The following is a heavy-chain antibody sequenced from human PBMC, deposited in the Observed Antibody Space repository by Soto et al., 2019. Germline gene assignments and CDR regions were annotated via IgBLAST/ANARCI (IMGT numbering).Heavy chain of an antibody. CDR2: IFYSGST. V-gene: IGHV4-59*01. CDR1: GVSISNSY. Sequence: SETLSLTCTVAGVSISNSYWAWIRQSPEKGLECIGYIFYSGSTKYNPSLQSRVTISLDASKNQFFLQLASVTAADSAVYFCARVRTLSTLGYWGQGTLVTVS. CDR3: ARVRTLSTLGY. J-gene: IGHJ4*02.